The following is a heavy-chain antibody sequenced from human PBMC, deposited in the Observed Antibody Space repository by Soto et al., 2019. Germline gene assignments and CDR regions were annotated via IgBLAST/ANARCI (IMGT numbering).Heavy chain of an antibody. D-gene: IGHD4-17*01. CDR3: ARSTSPSTVTLPYYYYGMDV. V-gene: IGHV1-3*01. CDR1: GYTFTSYA. J-gene: IGHJ6*02. CDR2: INAGNGNT. Sequence: ASVKVSCKASGYTFTSYAMHWVRQAPGQRLEWMGWINAGNGNTKYSQKLQGRVTITRDTSASTAYMVLSILRSEDTSVYYCARSTSPSTVTLPYYYYGMDVWGQGTTVTVSS.